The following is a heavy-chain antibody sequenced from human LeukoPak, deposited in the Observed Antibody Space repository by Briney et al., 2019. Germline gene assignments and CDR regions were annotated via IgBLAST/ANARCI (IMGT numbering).Heavy chain of an antibody. CDR1: GFTVSSNY. Sequence: PGGSLRLSCAASGFTVSSNYMSWVRQAPGKGLAWVSYISSTASTKYYADSVKGRFTISRDNAKNSLYLQMNSLRAEDTGVYYCARCGDGLPCDFDYWGQGTLVTVSS. CDR3: ARCGDGLPCDFDY. CDR2: ISSTASTK. J-gene: IGHJ4*02. D-gene: IGHD3-10*01. V-gene: IGHV3-11*04.